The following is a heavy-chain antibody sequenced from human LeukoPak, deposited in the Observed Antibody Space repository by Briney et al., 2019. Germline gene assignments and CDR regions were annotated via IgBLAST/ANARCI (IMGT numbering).Heavy chain of an antibody. Sequence: PGGSLRLSCTASGFTFTSYWMTWVRQAPGKGLEWVANIKQDGSEKYYVDSVRGRFTISRDNAKNSLYLQMNSLRAEDTAFYYCARGGGGYDLLDYWGQGTLVTVSS. CDR2: IKQDGSEK. V-gene: IGHV3-7*03. J-gene: IGHJ4*02. CDR3: ARGGGGYDLLDY. CDR1: GFTFTSYW. D-gene: IGHD5-12*01.